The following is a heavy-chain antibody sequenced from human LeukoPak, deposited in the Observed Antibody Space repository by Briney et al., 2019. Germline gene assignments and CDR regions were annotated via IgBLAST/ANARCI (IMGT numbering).Heavy chain of an antibody. CDR1: GFTFSDYY. J-gene: IGHJ6*03. Sequence: GGSLRLSCAASGFTFSDYYMSWIRQAPGKGLEWVSYISSSGSTIYYADSVKGRFTISRDNAKNSLYLQMNSLRAEDTALYHRAREGLVYYDSSEALTPYYMDVWGKGTTVTVSS. D-gene: IGHD3-22*01. CDR2: ISSSGSTI. CDR3: AREGLVYYDSSEALTPYYMDV. V-gene: IGHV3-11*01.